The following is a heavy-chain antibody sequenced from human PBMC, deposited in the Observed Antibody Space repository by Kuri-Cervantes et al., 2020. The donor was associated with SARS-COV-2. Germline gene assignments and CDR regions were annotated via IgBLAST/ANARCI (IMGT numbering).Heavy chain of an antibody. V-gene: IGHV3-48*01. CDR2: ISSSSGTI. D-gene: IGHD3-10*01. Sequence: LSLTCAASGFTFSSYSMNWVRQAPGKGLEWVSYISSSSGTIYYADSVKGRFTISRDNAKNSLFLQMNSLRAEDTAVYHCVKGLYSSSYYGLDHWGLGTPVTVSS. CDR3: VKGLYSSSYYGLDH. J-gene: IGHJ4*02. CDR1: GFTFSSYS.